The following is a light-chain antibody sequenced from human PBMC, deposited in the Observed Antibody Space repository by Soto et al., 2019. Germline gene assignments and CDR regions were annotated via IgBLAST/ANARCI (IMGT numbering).Light chain of an antibody. CDR1: QGVSTW. V-gene: IGKV1-12*01. J-gene: IGKJ5*01. CDR2: NAS. CDR3: DQAASFPIT. Sequence: DIQMTQSPTSVSASVGDRVTITCRASQGVSTWLAWYQQQPGKAPNLLIYNASSLQSGVPSRFSGSGSGTDFTLSINGRQLEDFAAYFCDQAASFPITFSQGTRLEI.